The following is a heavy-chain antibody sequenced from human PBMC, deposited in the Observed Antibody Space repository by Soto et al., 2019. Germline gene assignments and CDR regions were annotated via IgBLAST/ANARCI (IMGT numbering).Heavy chain of an antibody. CDR3: VRATYFSDSSGYTRCLDY. V-gene: IGHV3-72*01. D-gene: IGHD3-22*01. Sequence: LRLSCAGSGFTLSYHYIYWVRQAPGKGLEWVGRSRDKPQGYSTAYAASVKGRFTTSRDESKNSAYLQMNSLKTEDTAVYYCVRATYFSDSSGYTRCLDYWGQGTLVTVS. J-gene: IGHJ4*02. CDR2: SRDKPQGYST. CDR1: GFTLSYHY.